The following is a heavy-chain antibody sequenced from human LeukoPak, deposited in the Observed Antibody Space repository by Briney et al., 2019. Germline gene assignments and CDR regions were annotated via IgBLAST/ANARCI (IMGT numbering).Heavy chain of an antibody. CDR2: INTGNGNT. J-gene: IGHJ5*02. D-gene: IGHD6-13*01. CDR3: ARGAAEGLDR. Sequence: GASVKVSCKASGYTFTSNAMHWVRQAPGQRPEWMGWINTGNGNTKYSQKFQGRVTISRDTSANTAYMEVSSLRSEDTAVYYYARGAAEGLDRWGQGTLVTVSS. V-gene: IGHV1-3*04. CDR1: GYTFTSNA.